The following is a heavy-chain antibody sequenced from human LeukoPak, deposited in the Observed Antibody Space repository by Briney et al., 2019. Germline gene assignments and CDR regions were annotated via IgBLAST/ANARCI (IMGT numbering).Heavy chain of an antibody. CDR2: ISSSSSYI. V-gene: IGHV3-21*01. Sequence: GGSLRLSCAASGFTFDDYAMHWVRQAPGKGLEWVSSISSSSSYIYYADSVKGRFTISRDNAKNSLYLQMNSLRAEDTAVYYCARRAGAYSHPYDYWGQGTLVTVSS. CDR3: ARRAGAYSHPYDY. J-gene: IGHJ4*02. D-gene: IGHD4/OR15-4a*01. CDR1: GFTFDDYA.